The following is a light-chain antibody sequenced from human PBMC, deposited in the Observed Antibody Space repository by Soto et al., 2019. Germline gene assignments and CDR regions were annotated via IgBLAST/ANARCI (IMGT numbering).Light chain of an antibody. V-gene: IGKV1-9*01. CDR1: QGISSY. CDR2: DAS. Sequence: IQLTQSPSSLSASVGDRVTITCRASQGISSYLAWYQQKPGKAPKLLIYDASTLQTGVPSRFSGGGSGTDFTLNLSSLQHEDFATYYCQQVNSFPSTFGQGTRLEIK. J-gene: IGKJ5*01. CDR3: QQVNSFPST.